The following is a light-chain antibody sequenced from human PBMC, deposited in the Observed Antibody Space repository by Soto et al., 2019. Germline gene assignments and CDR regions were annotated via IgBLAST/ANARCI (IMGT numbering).Light chain of an antibody. CDR3: CSFALRSTLI. CDR1: SSDVGNYNV. CDR2: EGG. Sequence: QSVLTQPASVSGSPGQSITISCTGTSSDVGNYNVVSWYQQYLGKAPKLMIYEGGKRPSGVSNRFSGSKSGNTASLTISGLQAEDEADYYCCSFALRSTLIFGGGTKLTV. V-gene: IGLV2-23*01. J-gene: IGLJ2*01.